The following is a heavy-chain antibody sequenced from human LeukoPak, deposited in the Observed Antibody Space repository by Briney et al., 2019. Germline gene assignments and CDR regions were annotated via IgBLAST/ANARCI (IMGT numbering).Heavy chain of an antibody. J-gene: IGHJ4*02. CDR1: GYTFISYY. D-gene: IGHD6-19*01. Sequence: ASVKVSCKASGYTFISYYMHWVRQAPGQGLEWMGIINPSGGSTSYAQKFQGRVTMTRDTSTSTVYMELSSLRSEDTAVYYCARDISTVAGPNYWGQGTLVTVSS. CDR3: ARDISTVAGPNY. CDR2: INPSGGST. V-gene: IGHV1-46*01.